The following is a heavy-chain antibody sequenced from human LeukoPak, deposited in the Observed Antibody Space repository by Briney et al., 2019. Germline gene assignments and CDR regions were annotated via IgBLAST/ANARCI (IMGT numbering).Heavy chain of an antibody. CDR1: GYTFTSYY. D-gene: IGHD2-15*01. Sequence: ASVKVSCKASGYTFTSYYMHWVRQAPGRGLEWMGIINPSGGSTSYAQKFQGRVTMTRDTSTSTVYMELSSLRSEDTAVYYCATYLGYCSGGSCYQGGPDPNWGQGTLVTVSS. J-gene: IGHJ4*02. V-gene: IGHV1-46*03. CDR2: INPSGGST. CDR3: ATYLGYCSGGSCYQGGPDPN.